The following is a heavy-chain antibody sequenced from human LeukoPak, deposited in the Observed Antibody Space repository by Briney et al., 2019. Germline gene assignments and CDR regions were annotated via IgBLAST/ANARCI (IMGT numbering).Heavy chain of an antibody. J-gene: IGHJ4*02. CDR3: ARGGPTYGLPDY. D-gene: IGHD3-10*01. CDR2: MNPNSGNT. CDR1: GYTFTSYD. Sequence: ASVKVSCKASGYTFTSYDINWVRQATGQGLEWMGWMNPNSGNTGYAQKFQGRVTITRNTSISTAYMELGSLRSEDTAVYYCARGGPTYGLPDYWGQGTLVTVSS. V-gene: IGHV1-8*03.